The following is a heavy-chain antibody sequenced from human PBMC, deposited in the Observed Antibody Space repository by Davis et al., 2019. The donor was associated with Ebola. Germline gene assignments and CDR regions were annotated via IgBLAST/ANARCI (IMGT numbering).Heavy chain of an antibody. Sequence: MPSETLSLTCAISGDTVSSNSAAWNWIRQSPSRGFEWLGRTYYRSKWFVDYASSVKSRITINADTSKNQFSLQLTSVTLEDTAVYYCASDPPSDQGYDYWGQGTLVTVSS. CDR3: ASDPPSDQGYDY. CDR1: GDTVSSNSAA. D-gene: IGHD3-22*01. CDR2: TYYRSKWFV. J-gene: IGHJ4*02. V-gene: IGHV6-1*01.